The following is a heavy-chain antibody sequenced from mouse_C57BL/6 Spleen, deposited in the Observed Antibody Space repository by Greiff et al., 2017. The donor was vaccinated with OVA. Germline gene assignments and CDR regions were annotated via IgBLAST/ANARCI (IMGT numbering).Heavy chain of an antibody. D-gene: IGHD1-1*01. J-gene: IGHJ3*01. Sequence: EVQLVESGGGLVQPKGSLKLSCAASGFTFNTYAMHWVRQAPGKGLEWVARIRSKSSNYATYYADSVKDRFTISRDDSQSMLYLQMNNLKNEDTAMYYCVRDAPHYYGSSYGAYWGQGTLVTVSA. CDR3: VRDAPHYYGSSYGAY. CDR1: GFTFNTYA. CDR2: IRSKSSNYAT. V-gene: IGHV10-3*01.